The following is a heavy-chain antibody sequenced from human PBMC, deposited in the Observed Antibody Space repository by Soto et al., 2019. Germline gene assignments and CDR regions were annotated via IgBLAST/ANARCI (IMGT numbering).Heavy chain of an antibody. CDR3: ASSSPFHY. D-gene: IGHD6-6*01. Sequence: PSETLSLTCAVSGGSISSGGYSWSWIRQPPGKGLEWIGYIYHSGSTYYNPSLKSRVIISIDTSKNQFSLKLTSVTAADTGVYYCASSSPFHYWGPGILVTVSS. J-gene: IGHJ4*02. CDR1: GGSISSGGYS. CDR2: IYHSGST. V-gene: IGHV4-30-2*01.